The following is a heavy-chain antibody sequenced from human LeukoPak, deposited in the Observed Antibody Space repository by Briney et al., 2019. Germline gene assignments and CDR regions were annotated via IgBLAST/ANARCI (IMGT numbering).Heavy chain of an antibody. CDR1: GFTFSSYA. Sequence: GRSLRLSCAASGFTFSSYAMHWVRQAPGKGLEWVAVISYDGSNKYYADSVKGRFPISRDNSKNTLYLQMNSLRAEDTAVYYCARDSTRFGGVDFDYWGQGTLVTVSS. CDR2: ISYDGSNK. D-gene: IGHD3-16*01. V-gene: IGHV3-30-3*01. CDR3: ARDSTRFGGVDFDY. J-gene: IGHJ4*02.